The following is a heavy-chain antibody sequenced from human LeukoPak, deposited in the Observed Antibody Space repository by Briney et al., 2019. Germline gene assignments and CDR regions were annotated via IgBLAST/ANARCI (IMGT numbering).Heavy chain of an antibody. V-gene: IGHV3-23*01. CDR2: MSGSGDTT. CDR1: GFDFNDFA. CDR3: ATYSSSNGREFQY. D-gene: IGHD2-2*01. Sequence: GGSLRLSCAASGFDFNDFAMTWVRQAPGKGLEWVSSMSGSGDTTEYAASVKGRFTISRDNAKKTLYLEMNSLRAEDTAVYYCATYSSSNGREFQYWGQGTLVTVSS. J-gene: IGHJ1*01.